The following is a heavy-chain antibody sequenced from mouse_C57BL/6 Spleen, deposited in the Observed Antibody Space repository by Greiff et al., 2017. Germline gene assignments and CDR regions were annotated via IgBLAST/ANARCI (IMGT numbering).Heavy chain of an antibody. D-gene: IGHD3-2*02. Sequence: EVQLQQSVAELVRPGASVKLSCTASGFNIKNTYMHWVKQRPEQGLEWIGRIDPANGNTKYAPKFHGKATIPAATSSNKAYLQLRSLTAEDTAIYDCARDSSGYVDYWGQGTTLTVSS. V-gene: IGHV14-3*01. CDR2: IDPANGNT. J-gene: IGHJ2*01. CDR1: GFNIKNTY. CDR3: ARDSSGYVDY.